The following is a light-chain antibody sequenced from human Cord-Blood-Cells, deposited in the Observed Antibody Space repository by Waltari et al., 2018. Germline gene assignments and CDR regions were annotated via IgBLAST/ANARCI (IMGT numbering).Light chain of an antibody. CDR3: AAWDDSLSGYV. CDR2: RNN. Sequence: HSLLTQPPSASWTPGQRVPISCSGSSSNIVSTYVVWYQRLPGPAPKLLIYRNNQRPSGVPDRCSGSKSGTSASLAISGLQSEDEADYYCAAWDDSLSGYVFGTGTKVTVL. V-gene: IGLV1-47*01. CDR1: SSNIVSTY. J-gene: IGLJ1*01.